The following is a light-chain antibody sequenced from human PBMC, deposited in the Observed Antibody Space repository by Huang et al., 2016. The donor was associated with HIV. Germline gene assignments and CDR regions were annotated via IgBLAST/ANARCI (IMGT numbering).Light chain of an antibody. CDR1: HSVRSN. J-gene: IGKJ5*01. CDR2: GAS. Sequence: ERVMTQSPATLSEAPGERVTLSCRASHSVRSNLAWYQQKPGQAPRLLIHGASTSATGIPARFSGSGSGTEFTLAISSLQSEDSGVYFCQQYDNWPLTFGQGTRLEIK. V-gene: IGKV3-15*01. CDR3: QQYDNWPLT.